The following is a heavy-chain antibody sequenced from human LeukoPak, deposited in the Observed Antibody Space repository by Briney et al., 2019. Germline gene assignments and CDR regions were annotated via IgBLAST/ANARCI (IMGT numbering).Heavy chain of an antibody. Sequence: QSGGSLRLSCAASGFTVSSNYMSWVRQAPGKGLEWVSVIYSGGSTYYADSVKGRFTISRDNSKNTLYLQMNSLRAEDTAVYYCARDDPDTAMVTGYFDLWGRGTLVTVSS. V-gene: IGHV3-53*05. D-gene: IGHD5-18*01. J-gene: IGHJ2*01. CDR2: IYSGGST. CDR1: GFTVSSNY. CDR3: ARDDPDTAMVTGYFDL.